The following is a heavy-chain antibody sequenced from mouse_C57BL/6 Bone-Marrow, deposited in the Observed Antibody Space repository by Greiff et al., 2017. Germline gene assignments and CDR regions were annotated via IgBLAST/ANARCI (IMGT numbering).Heavy chain of an antibody. D-gene: IGHD1-1*01. Sequence: VQLVESGPELVKPGASVKLSCKASGYTFTSYDINWVKQRPGQGLEWIGWIYPRDGSTKYNEKFKGKATLTVDTSSSTAYMELHSLTSEDSAVYFCARIYYYGSSYRWFAYWGQGTLVTVSA. J-gene: IGHJ3*01. CDR1: GYTFTSYD. CDR3: ARIYYYGSSYRWFAY. V-gene: IGHV1-85*01. CDR2: IYPRDGST.